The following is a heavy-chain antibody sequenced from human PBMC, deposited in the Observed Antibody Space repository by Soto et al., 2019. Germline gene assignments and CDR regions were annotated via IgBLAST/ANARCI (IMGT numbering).Heavy chain of an antibody. V-gene: IGHV1-3*01. CDR1: GYTFNKYP. J-gene: IGHJ4*02. CDR2: INAANGDT. D-gene: IGHD3-10*01. Sequence: QVQLVQSGPEVKEPGASVKVSCKAAGYTFNKYPMHWVRQAPRQGLEWMGWINAANGDTGYSQKFQDRVTLTRDTSASTAYMELSSLRSEDTAVYYCARKDYYGSGIYYFDYWGQGTLVTVSS. CDR3: ARKDYYGSGIYYFDY.